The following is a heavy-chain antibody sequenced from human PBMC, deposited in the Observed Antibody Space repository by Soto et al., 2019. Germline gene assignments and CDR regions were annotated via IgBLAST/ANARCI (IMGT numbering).Heavy chain of an antibody. V-gene: IGHV4-59*01. D-gene: IGHD1-1*01. J-gene: IGHJ6*02. CDR3: ARFSLVKTETTGGYYYYGMDV. Sequence: SETLSLTCTVSGGSSSSYYWSWIRQPPGKGLEWIGYIYYSGSTNYNPSLKSRVTISVDTSKNQFSLKLSSVTAADTAVYYCARFSLVKTETTGGYYYYGMDVWGQGTTVT. CDR1: GGSSSSYY. CDR2: IYYSGST.